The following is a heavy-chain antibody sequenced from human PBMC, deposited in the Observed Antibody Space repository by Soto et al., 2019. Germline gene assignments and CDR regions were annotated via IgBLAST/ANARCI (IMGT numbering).Heavy chain of an antibody. J-gene: IGHJ4*02. CDR3: ARGYCSGGSCRNYYFDY. Sequence: GASVKVSCKASGYTFTSYGISWVRQAPGQGLEWMGWISAYNGNTNYAQKLQGRVTMTTDTSTSTAYMELSSLRSEDTAVYYCARGYCSGGSCRNYYFDYWGQGTLVTVSS. CDR1: GYTFTSYG. V-gene: IGHV1-18*01. CDR2: ISAYNGNT. D-gene: IGHD2-15*01.